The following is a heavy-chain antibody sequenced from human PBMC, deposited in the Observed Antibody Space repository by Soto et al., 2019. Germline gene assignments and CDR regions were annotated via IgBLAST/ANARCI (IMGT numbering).Heavy chain of an antibody. J-gene: IGHJ6*02. V-gene: IGHV4-59*01. D-gene: IGHD2-2*01. Sequence: TLSLTCTVSGGSISSYYWSWIRQPPGKGLEWIGYIYYSGSTNYNPSLKSRVTISVDTSKNQFSLKLSSVTAADTAVYYCARVIDQDYYYGMDVWGQGTTVTVPS. CDR3: ARVIDQDYYYGMDV. CDR1: GGSISSYY. CDR2: IYYSGST.